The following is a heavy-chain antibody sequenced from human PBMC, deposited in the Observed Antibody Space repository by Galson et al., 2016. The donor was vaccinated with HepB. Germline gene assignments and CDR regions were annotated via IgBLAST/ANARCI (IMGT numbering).Heavy chain of an antibody. D-gene: IGHD3-10*01. CDR1: GFTFSNYA. Sequence: SLRLSCAASGFTFSNYAMNWVRQAPGKGLEYVSGISNSGGTTSYADSVKGRFTISRDNSKNTLYLQMTSLRPEDTAVYYCVRVIRATAGSEYWGQGTLVTVSS. V-gene: IGHV3-64D*06. CDR3: VRVIRATAGSEY. J-gene: IGHJ4*02. CDR2: ISNSGGTT.